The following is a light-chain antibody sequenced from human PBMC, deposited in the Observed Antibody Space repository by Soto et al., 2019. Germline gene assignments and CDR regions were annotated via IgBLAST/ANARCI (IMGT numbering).Light chain of an antibody. CDR3: SSYTSSSTLV. J-gene: IGLJ1*01. Sequence: QSALTQPASMSGSPGQSITISCTGTSSDVGGYNYVSWYQQHPGKAPELMIYEVSNRPSGVSNRFSGSKSGNTASLTISGLQAEDEADYYCSSYTSSSTLVFGTGTKVTVL. CDR2: EVS. V-gene: IGLV2-14*01. CDR1: SSDVGGYNY.